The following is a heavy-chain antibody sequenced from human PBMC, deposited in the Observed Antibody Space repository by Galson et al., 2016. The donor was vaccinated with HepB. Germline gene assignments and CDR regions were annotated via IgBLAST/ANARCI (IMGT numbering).Heavy chain of an antibody. J-gene: IGHJ4*02. CDR3: ARGPLWFGDIDS. Sequence: SETLSLTCTVSGSSISSYFWSWIRQPPGKGLEWIGYIFDTGSTKYNPSLESRVTISVDTFKKQFSLKLNSVTAVDTAVYYCARGPLWFGDIDSWGQGTLVTVSP. V-gene: IGHV4-59*01. D-gene: IGHD3-10*01. CDR2: IFDTGST. CDR1: GSSISSYF.